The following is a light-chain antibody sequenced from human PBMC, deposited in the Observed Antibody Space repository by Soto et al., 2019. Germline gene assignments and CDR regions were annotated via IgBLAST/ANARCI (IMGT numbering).Light chain of an antibody. J-gene: IGKJ1*01. CDR2: GAS. Sequence: EIVLTQSPVALSLSPGERATLSCRASQSVSGYLAWYQQKPGQAPRLLIYGASSRATGIPDRFSGSGSGTDFTLTISRLEPEDFAVYYCQQYGSSPPWTFGQGTKVDNK. CDR1: QSVSGY. CDR3: QQYGSSPPWT. V-gene: IGKV3-20*01.